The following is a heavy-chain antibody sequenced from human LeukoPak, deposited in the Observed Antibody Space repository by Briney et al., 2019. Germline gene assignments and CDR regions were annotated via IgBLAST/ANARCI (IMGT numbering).Heavy chain of an antibody. D-gene: IGHD6-13*01. Sequence: PGGSLRLSCAASGFTFSGYWMHWVRQAPGKGLVWVSRISSDGYTISYADSVKGRFTISRDNAKNTLYLQMNRLRAEDTAVYYCARDSIAAAGDFDYWGQGTLVTVSS. CDR3: ARDSIAAAGDFDY. J-gene: IGHJ4*02. CDR1: GFTFSGYW. V-gene: IGHV3-74*01. CDR2: ISSDGYTI.